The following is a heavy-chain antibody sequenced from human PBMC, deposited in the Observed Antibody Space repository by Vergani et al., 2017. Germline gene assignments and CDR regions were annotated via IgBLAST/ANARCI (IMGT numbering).Heavy chain of an antibody. CDR3: ATKSCGTPGCQIGYFRE. CDR2: ISYDGTQK. Sequence: QVHLVESGGGVVQPGRSLRLSCVVSGFTSSYYGMHWVRQAPGKGLEWVAVISYDGTQKYYADSVKGRFTISRDNSKSTLYLQMISLRTEDTAMYYCATKSCGTPGCQIGYFREWGQGTLVTVSS. CDR1: GFTSSYYG. D-gene: IGHD1-1*01. J-gene: IGHJ1*01. V-gene: IGHV3-30*03.